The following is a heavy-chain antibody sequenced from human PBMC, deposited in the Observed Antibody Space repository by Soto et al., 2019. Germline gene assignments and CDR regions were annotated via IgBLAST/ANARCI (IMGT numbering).Heavy chain of an antibody. D-gene: IGHD5-18*01. Sequence: EVQLLESGGGLVQPGGSLRLSCAASGFTFSSYGMTWVRQAPGKGLEWVSTISGSDGGTYFADSVKGRFTISRDNSRNTLYLQMTSLGAEDTAVYYCAIVNTALDYWGQGTLVTVSS. J-gene: IGHJ4*02. CDR3: AIVNTALDY. CDR1: GFTFSSYG. V-gene: IGHV3-23*01. CDR2: ISGSDGGT.